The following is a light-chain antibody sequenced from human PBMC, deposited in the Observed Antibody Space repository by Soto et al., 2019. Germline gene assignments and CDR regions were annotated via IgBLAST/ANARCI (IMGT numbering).Light chain of an antibody. CDR3: TSSTSSRTWV. J-gene: IGLJ3*02. V-gene: IGLV2-14*01. CDR2: EDT. CDR1: SNDVGGYKY. Sequence: QSALTQPASVSGSPGQSITISCTGTSNDVGGYKYVSWYQQHPGMAPKLMIYEDTNRPSGVSNRFSGSKSGNTASLTISGLQADDEATYYCTSSTSSRTWVFGGGTKLTVL.